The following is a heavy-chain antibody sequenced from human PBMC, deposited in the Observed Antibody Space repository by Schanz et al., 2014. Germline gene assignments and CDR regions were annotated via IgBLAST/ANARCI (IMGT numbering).Heavy chain of an antibody. J-gene: IGHJ4*02. Sequence: DVQLVESGGGLVEPGQSLSLSCTVSGFTFENFPMSWFRQAPGKGLERVGLIRSKTYGGTTEYAASVIGRFTISRDDSRGIAYLQMDSLKTEDTAKYFCTRGLGTMIVAVXDHWAQGTQVIVSS. CDR2: IRSKTYGGTT. V-gene: IGHV3-49*02. CDR1: GFTFENFP. CDR3: TRGLGTMIVAVXDH. D-gene: IGHD3-22*01.